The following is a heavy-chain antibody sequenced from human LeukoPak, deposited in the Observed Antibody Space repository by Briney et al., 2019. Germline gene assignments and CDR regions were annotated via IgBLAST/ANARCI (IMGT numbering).Heavy chain of an antibody. J-gene: IGHJ6*02. Sequence: ASVRVSYTLSGYTLTALSMHWVRQAPGTGLEWMGGFDPEDGETIYAQKFQGRVTMTEDTSTDTAYMELSSLRSEDTAVYYCATADIVVVPAARDYYYYGMDVWGQGTTVAVSS. CDR1: GYTLTALS. CDR3: ATADIVVVPAARDYYYYGMDV. V-gene: IGHV1-24*01. D-gene: IGHD2-2*01. CDR2: FDPEDGET.